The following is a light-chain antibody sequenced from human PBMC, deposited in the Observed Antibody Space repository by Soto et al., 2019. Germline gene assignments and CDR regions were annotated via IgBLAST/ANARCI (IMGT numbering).Light chain of an antibody. CDR3: QQCYNWPQWT. Sequence: EIVMTQSPATLSVSPGDRATLSCRASQSISSNLVWYQQKAGQAPRLLIYGASTRATGIPARFSGSGSGTDFTLTISSLEPEDFAVYYCQQCYNWPQWTFGQGTKVDIK. J-gene: IGKJ1*01. CDR2: GAS. V-gene: IGKV3-15*01. CDR1: QSISSN.